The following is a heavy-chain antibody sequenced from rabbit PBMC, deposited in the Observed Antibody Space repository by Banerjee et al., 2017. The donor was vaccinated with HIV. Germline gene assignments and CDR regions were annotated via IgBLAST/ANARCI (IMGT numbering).Heavy chain of an antibody. CDR3: ARDLAGITGWNFGL. Sequence: QQQLEESGGGLVKPGGTLTLTCKASGIDFSSYYYMCWVSQAPGKGLEWIACIDASSGNTVYASWAKGRFTISRTSSTTVTLQMTSLTAADTATYFCARDLAGITGWNFGLWGPGTLVTVS. J-gene: IGHJ4*01. CDR2: IDASSGNT. CDR1: GIDFSSYYY. D-gene: IGHD4-1*01. V-gene: IGHV1S45*01.